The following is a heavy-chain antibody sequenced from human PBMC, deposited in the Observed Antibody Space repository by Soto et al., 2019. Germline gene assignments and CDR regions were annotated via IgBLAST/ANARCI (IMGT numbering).Heavy chain of an antibody. CDR1: GGSISSGGYY. CDR2: IYYSGST. J-gene: IGHJ4*02. V-gene: IGHV4-31*03. D-gene: IGHD4-17*01. Sequence: QVQLQESGPGLVKPSQTLSLTCTVSGGSISSGGYYWSWIRQHPGKGLEWIGYIYYSGSTYYNPSLKSRVTISVDTSKNQFSLKLSSVTAADTAVYYCARTHDGDYVVGVIDYWGQGTLVTVSS. CDR3: ARTHDGDYVVGVIDY.